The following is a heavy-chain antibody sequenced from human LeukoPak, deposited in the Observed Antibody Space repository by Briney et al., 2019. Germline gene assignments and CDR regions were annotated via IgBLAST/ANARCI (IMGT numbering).Heavy chain of an antibody. Sequence: SETLSLTCAVSEMSFSAYYWNWIRQTPGKGLEWIGEINYGGSTKYTPSLEGRGTILIDTSKNQFSLKLTSVTAADTAVYYCARGFPPGSGSRGSHAFDVWGQGTMVTVSS. CDR1: EMSFSAYY. CDR2: INYGGST. D-gene: IGHD6-19*01. CDR3: ARGFPPGSGSRGSHAFDV. V-gene: IGHV4-34*01. J-gene: IGHJ3*01.